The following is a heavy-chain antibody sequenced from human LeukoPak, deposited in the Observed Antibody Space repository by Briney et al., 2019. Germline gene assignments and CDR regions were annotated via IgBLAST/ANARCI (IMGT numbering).Heavy chain of an antibody. Sequence: GGSLRVSCAASGVTFISYAMSWGRQGPGEGLGWGSAISGSGGGTYYAYSVKGRFTISRDNSKNTLYLQMNSLRAEDTAVYYCAKRRLSEGSGIGNWFDSWGQGTLVTVSS. CDR2: ISGSGGGT. CDR1: GVTFISYA. J-gene: IGHJ5*01. CDR3: AKRRLSEGSGIGNWFDS. D-gene: IGHD2/OR15-2a*01. V-gene: IGHV3-23*01.